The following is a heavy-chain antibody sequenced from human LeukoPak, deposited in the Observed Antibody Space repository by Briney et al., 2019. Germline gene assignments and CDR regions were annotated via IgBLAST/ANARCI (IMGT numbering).Heavy chain of an antibody. CDR1: GFTFSNYG. CDR2: ISSSGSTI. J-gene: IGHJ4*02. Sequence: GGSLRLSCAASGFTFSNYGMSWVRQAPGKGLEWVSYISSSGSTIYYADSVKGRLTISRDNAKNSLYLQMNSLRAEDTAVYYCASLFGSGYYPGYWGQGTLVTVSS. D-gene: IGHD3-22*01. V-gene: IGHV3-11*01. CDR3: ASLFGSGYYPGY.